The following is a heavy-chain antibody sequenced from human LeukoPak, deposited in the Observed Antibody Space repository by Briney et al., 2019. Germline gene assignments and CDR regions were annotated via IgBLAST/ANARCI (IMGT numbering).Heavy chain of an antibody. CDR2: ISGDGGST. CDR1: GLTLRSFA. CDR3: AAMTTAAANAFFY. Sequence: GGSLRLSCEVSGLTLRSFAMSWVRQPAGKGLEWVSAISGDGGSTEYADSVKGRFTMSRDNSKNTVYLQMNSLRAGDTALYYCAAMTTAAANAFFYWGRGTVATVSA. J-gene: IGHJ4*02. D-gene: IGHD2-2*01. V-gene: IGHV3-23*01.